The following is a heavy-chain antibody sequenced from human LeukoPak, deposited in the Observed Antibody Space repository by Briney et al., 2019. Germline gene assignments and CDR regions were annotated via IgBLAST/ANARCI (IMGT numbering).Heavy chain of an antibody. J-gene: IGHJ4*02. V-gene: IGHV3-23*01. D-gene: IGHD3-22*01. CDR1: GFTFSSYA. CDR2: ISGSGGST. Sequence: GSLRLSCAASGFTFSSYAMSWVRQAPGKGLEWVSAISGSGGSTYYADSVKGRFTISRDNSKNTLYLQMNSLRAEDTAVYYCAKGYDSSGYYGTPFDYWGQGTLVTVSS. CDR3: AKGYDSSGYYGTPFDY.